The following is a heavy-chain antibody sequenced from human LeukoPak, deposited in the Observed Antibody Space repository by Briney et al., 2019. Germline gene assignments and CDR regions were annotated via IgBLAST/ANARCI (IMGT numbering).Heavy chain of an antibody. V-gene: IGHV3-30-3*01. CDR1: GFTFSSYW. CDR3: ARETGSIDY. Sequence: PGGSLRLSCAASGFTFSSYWMSWVRQAPGKGLEWVAVISYDGSNKYYADSVKGRFTISRDNSKNTLYLQMNSLRAEDTAVYYCARETGSIDYWGQGTLVTVSS. CDR2: ISYDGSNK. D-gene: IGHD3-10*01. J-gene: IGHJ4*02.